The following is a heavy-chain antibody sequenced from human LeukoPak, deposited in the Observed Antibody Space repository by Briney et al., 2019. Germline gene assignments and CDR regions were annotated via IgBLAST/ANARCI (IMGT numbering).Heavy chain of an antibody. J-gene: IGHJ4*02. CDR3: ARRGYGDYLDY. V-gene: IGHV4-38-2*01. CDR1: GYSISSSYY. D-gene: IGHD4-17*01. CDR2: IYHSGST. Sequence: PSETLSLTCAVSGYSISSSYYWGWIRQPPGKGLEWIGSIYHSGSTYYNPSLKSRVTISVDTSKNQFSLKLSSVTAADTAVYYCARRGYGDYLDYWGQGTLVTVSS.